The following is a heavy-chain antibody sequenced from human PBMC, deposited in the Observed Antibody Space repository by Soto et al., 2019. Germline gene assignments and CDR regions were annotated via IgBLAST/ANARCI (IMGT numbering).Heavy chain of an antibody. CDR3: ARENWFFDY. CDR2: ITPDGSGE. J-gene: IGHJ4*02. Sequence: GGSLRLSCXASGFSFENYWMGWVRQAPGKGLEWVANITPDGSGEYYLDSVKGRFTISRDDAKNSVYLQMNSLVGDDTAVYYCARENWFFDYWGQGTPVTVSS. CDR1: GFSFENYW. D-gene: IGHD3-10*01. V-gene: IGHV3-7*01.